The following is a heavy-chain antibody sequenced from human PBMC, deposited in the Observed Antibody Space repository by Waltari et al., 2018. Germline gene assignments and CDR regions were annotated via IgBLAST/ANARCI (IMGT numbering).Heavy chain of an antibody. Sequence: QVHLQESGPGLVKPSGTLSLSCAVSGDSLSSNHWWSWVRPPPGKGLEWVGQVHRSGKNNYNPSLESRVTMSMDTSNNQFSLRVTSATASNTAVYYCARDRGRGLYLDSWGQGTLVTVSP. CDR3: ARDRGRGLYLDS. CDR2: VHRSGKN. V-gene: IGHV4-4*02. D-gene: IGHD2-15*01. CDR1: GDSLSSNHW. J-gene: IGHJ4*02.